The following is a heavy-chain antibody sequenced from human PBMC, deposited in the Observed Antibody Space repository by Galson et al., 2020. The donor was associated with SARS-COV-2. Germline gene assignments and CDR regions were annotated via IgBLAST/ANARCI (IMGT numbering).Heavy chain of an antibody. CDR2: FDPDDGET. V-gene: IGHV1-24*01. CDR1: ASTLTELY. D-gene: IGHD1-26*01. CDR3: ATGSPVGATGWFDL. Sequence: ASATVSCKVSASTLTELYFHCVRHPPAEGLEWRGGFDPDDGETIYAQKFQGRVTMTEDTSTDTAYMQLSSLRSEDTAVYYCATGSPVGATGWFDLWGQGTLVTVSS. J-gene: IGHJ5*02.